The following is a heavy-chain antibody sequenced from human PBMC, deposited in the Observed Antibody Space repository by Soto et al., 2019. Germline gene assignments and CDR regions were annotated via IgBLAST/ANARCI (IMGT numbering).Heavy chain of an antibody. CDR2: IWYDGSNK. J-gene: IGHJ6*02. D-gene: IGHD3-3*01. CDR1: GFTFSSYG. Sequence: GGSLRLSCAASGFTFSSYGMHWVRQAPGKGLEWVAVIWYDGSNKYYVDSVKGRFTISRDNSKNTLYLQMKSLRAEDTAVYYCARDQSQYYDFWSGYYNPNDYYYYYGMDVWGQGTTVTVSS. V-gene: IGHV3-33*01. CDR3: ARDQSQYYDFWSGYYNPNDYYYYYGMDV.